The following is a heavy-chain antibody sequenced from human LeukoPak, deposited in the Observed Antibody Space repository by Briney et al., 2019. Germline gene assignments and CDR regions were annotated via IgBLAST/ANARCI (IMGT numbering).Heavy chain of an antibody. CDR2: INHSGST. Sequence: SETLSLTCAVYGGSFSGYYWSWIRQPSGKGLEWIGEINHSGSTNYNPSLKSRVTISVDTSKNQFSLKLSSVTAADTAVYYCARETGYCSGGSCYSSWFDLWGQGTLVTVSS. CDR1: GGSFSGYY. D-gene: IGHD2-15*01. V-gene: IGHV4-34*01. J-gene: IGHJ5*02. CDR3: ARETGYCSGGSCYSSWFDL.